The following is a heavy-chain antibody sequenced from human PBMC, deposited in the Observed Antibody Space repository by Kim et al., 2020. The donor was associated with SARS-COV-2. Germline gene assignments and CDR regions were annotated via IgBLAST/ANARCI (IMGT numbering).Heavy chain of an antibody. V-gene: IGHV3-30-3*01. CDR1: GFTFSSYA. CDR2: ISYDGSNK. J-gene: IGHJ6*02. Sequence: GGSLRLSCAASGFTFSSYAMHWVRQAPGKGLEWVAVISYDGSNKYYADSVKGRFTISRDNSKNTLYLQMNSLRAEDTAVYYCASPGIVGAILGWYYYYGMDVWGQGTTVTVSS. CDR3: ASPGIVGAILGWYYYYGMDV. D-gene: IGHD1-26*01.